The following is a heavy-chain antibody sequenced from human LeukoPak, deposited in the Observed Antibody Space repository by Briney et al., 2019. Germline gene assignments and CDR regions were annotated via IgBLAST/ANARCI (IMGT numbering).Heavy chain of an antibody. CDR3: ARQRGGSYFYYGMDV. CDR1: GGSINNHY. Sequence: SETLSLTCTVSGGSINNHYWNWIRQPPGNGLEWIGNIYYSGSTNYNPSLKSRVTISVDPSKNQFSLKLSSVTAADTAVYYCARQRGGSYFYYGMDVWGQGTTVTVSS. D-gene: IGHD1-26*01. CDR2: IYYSGST. J-gene: IGHJ6*02. V-gene: IGHV4-59*08.